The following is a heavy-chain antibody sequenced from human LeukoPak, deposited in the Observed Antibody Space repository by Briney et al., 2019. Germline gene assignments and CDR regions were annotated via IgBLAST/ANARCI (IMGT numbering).Heavy chain of an antibody. CDR1: GFTFSTYW. CDR3: ARGTSGYAI. J-gene: IGHJ3*02. Sequence: GGSLRLSCAASGFTFSTYWMSWVRQAPGKGLEWVANIKQDGSEKHYVDSVKGRFTISRDNAKNSLYLQMNSLRAKDTAVYYCARGTSGYAIWGQGTMVTVSS. CDR2: IKQDGSEK. V-gene: IGHV3-7*01. D-gene: IGHD2-2*01.